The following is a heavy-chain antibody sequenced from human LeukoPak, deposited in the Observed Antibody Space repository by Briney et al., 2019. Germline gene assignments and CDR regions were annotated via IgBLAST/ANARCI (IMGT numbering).Heavy chain of an antibody. CDR3: ARDDSSSISCYHSWFDP. CDR2: IKQDESEK. V-gene: IGHV3-7*01. CDR1: GFTFSSYW. J-gene: IGHJ5*02. Sequence: GGSLRLSCAASGFTFSSYWMSWVRQAPGKGLGWVANIKQDESEKYYVDSVKGRFTISRDNAKNSLYLQMNSLRAEDTAVYYCARDDSSSISCYHSWFDPWGQGTLVTVSS. D-gene: IGHD2-2*01.